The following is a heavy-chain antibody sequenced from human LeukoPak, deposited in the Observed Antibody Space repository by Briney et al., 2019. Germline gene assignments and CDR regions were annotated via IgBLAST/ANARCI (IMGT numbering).Heavy chain of an antibody. D-gene: IGHD2-2*01. CDR3: ARGVPAAISNWYFDL. V-gene: IGHV3-48*01. J-gene: IGHJ2*01. CDR1: GFTFSNYN. CDR2: VSPNGYTI. Sequence: GGSLRLSCAASGFTFSNYNMNWVRQTPGRGLEWVSYVSPNGYTIHYADSVKGRFTISRDNAKDSLYLQMNSLRAEDTAVYYCARGVPAAISNWYFDLWGRGTLVTVSS.